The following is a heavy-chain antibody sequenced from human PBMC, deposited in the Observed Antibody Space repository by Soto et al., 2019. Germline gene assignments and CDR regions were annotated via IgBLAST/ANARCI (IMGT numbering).Heavy chain of an antibody. Sequence: EVQLVESGGGLIQPGGSLRLSCIASGFNVDNVYMSWVRQAPGKGLEWVSVLYTADSTNYADSVKGRFTISRDSSKNTVYLQMDSLRAGDTAVYYCVNTRGLIDYWGQGTLVTVSS. CDR2: LYTADST. CDR1: GFNVDNVY. V-gene: IGHV3-53*01. J-gene: IGHJ4*02. CDR3: VNTRGLIDY. D-gene: IGHD1-1*01.